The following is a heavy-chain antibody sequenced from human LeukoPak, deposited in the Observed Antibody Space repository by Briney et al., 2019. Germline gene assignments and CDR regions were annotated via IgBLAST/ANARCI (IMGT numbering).Heavy chain of an antibody. CDR3: ASLRGYGDYVSLYYFDY. Sequence: PGGSLRLSCAASGFTFEDYGMSWVRQAPGKGLEWVSGINWNGGSTGYADSVKGRFTISRDNAKNSLYLQMNSLRAEDTAVYYCASLRGYGDYVSLYYFDYWGQGTLVTVSS. CDR2: INWNGGST. D-gene: IGHD4-17*01. J-gene: IGHJ4*02. V-gene: IGHV3-20*04. CDR1: GFTFEDYG.